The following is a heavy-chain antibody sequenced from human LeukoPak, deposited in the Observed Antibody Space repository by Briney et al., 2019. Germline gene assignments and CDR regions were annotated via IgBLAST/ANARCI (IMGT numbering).Heavy chain of an antibody. CDR1: GFTFSSYV. Sequence: GGSLRLSCAASGFTFSSYVMSWVRQAPRKGRGWVSAISGSGGGTYNADSVKGGFTISRDNSKNTLYLQMNSLRAEDTAVYYCAAAKHPYYESSGYYVYYFDYWGQGTLVTVSS. J-gene: IGHJ4*02. V-gene: IGHV3-23*01. D-gene: IGHD3-22*01. CDR3: AAAKHPYYESSGYYVYYFDY. CDR2: ISGSGGGT.